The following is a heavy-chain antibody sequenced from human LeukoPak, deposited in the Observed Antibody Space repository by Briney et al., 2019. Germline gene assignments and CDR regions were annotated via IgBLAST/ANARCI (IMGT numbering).Heavy chain of an antibody. J-gene: IGHJ4*02. V-gene: IGHV4-59*08. CDR1: GGSISSYY. D-gene: IGHD2-15*01. Sequence: SETLFLTCTVSGGSISSYYWSWIRQPPGKGLEWIGYIYYSGSTNYNPSLKSRVTISVDTSKNQFSLKLSSVTAADTAVYYCARQARVVVAAIDYWGQGTLVTVSS. CDR2: IYYSGST. CDR3: ARQARVVVAAIDY.